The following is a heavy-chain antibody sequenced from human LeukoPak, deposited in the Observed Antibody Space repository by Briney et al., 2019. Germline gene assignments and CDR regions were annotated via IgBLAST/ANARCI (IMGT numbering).Heavy chain of an antibody. D-gene: IGHD2-2*01. CDR3: GRDRVYQLHYYYGRDV. J-gene: IGHJ6*01. V-gene: IGHV4-59*01. CDR2: TYYSGSP. CDR1: GASLSRYY. Sequence: SETRSLTCIVSGASLSRYYWSWIRQPPGKGLEWNGYTYYSGSPNYNPTLKSRVTLPGDTPKNQFSQKLSPVTAADTAVYYCGRDRVYQLHYYYGRDVGA.